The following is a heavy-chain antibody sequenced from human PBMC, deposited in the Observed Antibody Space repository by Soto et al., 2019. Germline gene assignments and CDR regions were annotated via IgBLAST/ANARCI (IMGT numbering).Heavy chain of an antibody. CDR2: TNPSGSIT. V-gene: IGHV1-46*01. CDR3: ASPIGGSYNAFDI. J-gene: IGHJ3*02. CDR1: GYTFISYY. Sequence: QVHLVQSGAEVKKPGASVKVSCKASGYTFISYYIHWVRQAPGQGLQWTGITNPSGSITTYAQKFQGRVTMTRDTSTSTVYMELSSLTSDDTAVYYCASPIGGSYNAFDIWGQGTMVTVSS. D-gene: IGHD1-26*01.